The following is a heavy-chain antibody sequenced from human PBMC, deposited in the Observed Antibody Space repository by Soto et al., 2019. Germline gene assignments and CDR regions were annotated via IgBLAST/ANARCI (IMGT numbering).Heavy chain of an antibody. CDR2: IIPIFGTP. J-gene: IGHJ6*02. D-gene: IGHD2-2*01. V-gene: IGHV1-69*13. CDR1: GGTFTNYA. CDR3: ARERSVGYCITTTCPKPFYYYAMDV. Sequence: SVKVSCKASGGTFTNYASSWVRQAPGQGLEWMGGIIPIFGTPDYAQKFQGRVTITADESTRTASMELSSLRSDDTAVYYCARERSVGYCITTTCPKPFYYYAMDVWGQGTTVTVSS.